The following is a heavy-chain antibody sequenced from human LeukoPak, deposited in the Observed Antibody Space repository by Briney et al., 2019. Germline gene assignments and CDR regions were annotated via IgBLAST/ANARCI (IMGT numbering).Heavy chain of an antibody. D-gene: IGHD3-10*01. V-gene: IGHV4-39*07. Sequence: SETLSLTCTVSGGSISRSGYYWGWIRQTPGKGLEWIGSIYYSGSTYYKSSLKSRVTISLDTSKNQFSLKLSSVTAADTAVYYCARHRGAFDIWGQGTMVTVSS. CDR1: GGSISRSGYY. CDR3: ARHRGAFDI. CDR2: IYYSGST. J-gene: IGHJ3*02.